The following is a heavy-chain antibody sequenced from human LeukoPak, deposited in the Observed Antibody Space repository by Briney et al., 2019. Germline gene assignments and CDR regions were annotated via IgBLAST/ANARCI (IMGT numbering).Heavy chain of an antibody. Sequence: GGSLRLSCAASGFTFSSYAMSWVRQAPGKGLEWVSTISGSGGSTYYADSVKGRFTISRDNSKNTLYLQMNSLRAEDTAVYYCAKGPLWFGGNDYWGQGTLVTVSS. CDR2: ISGSGGST. CDR1: GFTFSSYA. J-gene: IGHJ4*02. V-gene: IGHV3-23*01. D-gene: IGHD3-10*01. CDR3: AKGPLWFGGNDY.